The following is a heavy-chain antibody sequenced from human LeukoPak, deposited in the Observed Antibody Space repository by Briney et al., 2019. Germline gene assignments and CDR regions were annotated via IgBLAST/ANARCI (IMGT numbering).Heavy chain of an antibody. J-gene: IGHJ4*02. Sequence: SETLSLTCTVSGYSISSGYYWGWIQQPPGKGLEWIGSIYHSGSTYYNPSLKSRVTISVDTSKNQFSLKLSSVTAADTAVYYCAIGRLWFGELSDSYWGQGTLVTVSS. CDR1: GYSISSGYY. D-gene: IGHD3-10*01. CDR3: AIGRLWFGELSDSY. CDR2: IYHSGST. V-gene: IGHV4-38-2*02.